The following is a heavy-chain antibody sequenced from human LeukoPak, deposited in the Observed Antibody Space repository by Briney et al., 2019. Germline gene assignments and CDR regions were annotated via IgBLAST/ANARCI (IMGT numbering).Heavy chain of an antibody. CDR2: INHSGST. J-gene: IGHJ2*01. Sequence: SETLSLTCTVSGGSISSYYWSWIRQPPGKGLEWIGEINHSGSTNYNPSLKSRVTISVDTSKNQFSLKLSSVTAADTAVYYCARGRLKNRGPRYFDLWGRGTLVTVSS. V-gene: IGHV4-34*01. CDR1: GGSISSYY. CDR3: ARGRLKNRGPRYFDL. D-gene: IGHD6-19*01.